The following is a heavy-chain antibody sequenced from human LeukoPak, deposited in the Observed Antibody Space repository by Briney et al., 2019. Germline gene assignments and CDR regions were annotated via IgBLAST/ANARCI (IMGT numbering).Heavy chain of an antibody. CDR1: GFTFSSYS. CDR3: ARVPSSWYEAYYFDY. V-gene: IGHV3-21*01. CDR2: ITSSSSYI. D-gene: IGHD6-13*01. Sequence: GGSLRLSCAASGFTFSSYSMSWVRQAPGKGLEWVSSITSSSSYIYYADSVKGRFTISRDNAKDSLYLQMNSLRAEDTAVYYCARVPSSWYEAYYFDYWGQGTPVTVSS. J-gene: IGHJ4*02.